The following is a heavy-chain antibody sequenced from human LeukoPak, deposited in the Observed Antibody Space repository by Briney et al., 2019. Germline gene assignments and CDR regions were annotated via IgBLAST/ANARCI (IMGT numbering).Heavy chain of an antibody. CDR1: GFTFSSYS. J-gene: IGHJ4*02. CDR2: ISSSSSTI. V-gene: IGHV3-48*01. D-gene: IGHD3-22*01. Sequence: GGSLRLSCAASGFTFSSYSMNWVRQAPGKGLEWVSYISSSSSTISYADSVKGRFTISRDNAKNSLYLQMNSLRAEDTAVYYCARDYYDSSGYAFDYWGQGTLVTVSS. CDR3: ARDYYDSSGYAFDY.